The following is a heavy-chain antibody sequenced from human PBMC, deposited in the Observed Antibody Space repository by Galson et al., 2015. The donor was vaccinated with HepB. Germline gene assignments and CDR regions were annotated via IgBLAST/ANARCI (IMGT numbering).Heavy chain of an antibody. Sequence: SLRLSCAASGFTFSSYAMPWVRQAPGKGLEWVAVISYDGSNKYYADSVKGRFTISRDNSKNTLYLQMNSLRAEDTAVYYCASEMLEYYYDSSGYFNGGFDYWGQGTLVTVSS. J-gene: IGHJ4*02. D-gene: IGHD3-22*01. CDR1: GFTFSSYA. CDR3: ASEMLEYYYDSSGYFNGGFDY. V-gene: IGHV3-30*04. CDR2: ISYDGSNK.